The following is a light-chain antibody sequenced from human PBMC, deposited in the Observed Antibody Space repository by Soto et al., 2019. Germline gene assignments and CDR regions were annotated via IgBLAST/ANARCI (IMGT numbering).Light chain of an antibody. V-gene: IGLV2-14*01. CDR2: DVS. CDR1: SSDVGGYNW. Sequence: QSVLTQPASVSGSPGQSITISCTGASSDVGGYNWVSWYQQHPDKAPKLLIYDVSDRPSGVSDRFSGSKSGNTASLTISGLQAEGEGDYYCSSYSSSSSVVFGGGTKLTVL. J-gene: IGLJ2*01. CDR3: SSYSSSSSVV.